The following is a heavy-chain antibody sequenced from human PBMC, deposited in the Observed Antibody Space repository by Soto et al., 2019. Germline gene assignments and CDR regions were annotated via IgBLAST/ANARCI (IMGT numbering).Heavy chain of an antibody. J-gene: IGHJ4*02. CDR3: VKEGASSGFDY. CDR2: ISSNGGST. CDR1: GFTFSSYA. V-gene: IGHV3-64D*09. D-gene: IGHD3-22*01. Sequence: GESLKISCSASGFTFSSYAMHWVRQAPGKGLEYVSAISSNGGSTYYADSVKGRFTISRDNSKNTLYLQMSSLRAEDTAVYYCVKEGASSGFDYWGQGTLVTVSS.